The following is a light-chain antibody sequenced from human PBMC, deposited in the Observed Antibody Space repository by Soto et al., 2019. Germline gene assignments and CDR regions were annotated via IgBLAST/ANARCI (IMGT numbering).Light chain of an antibody. J-gene: IGKJ1*01. CDR2: GAS. Sequence: EIVLTQSPATLSLSPGERATLSCGASQSVRSNLAWYQQKPGQAPRLLIYGASTRATGIPARFSGSGSGTEFTLTISSLQSEDFAVYYCQQYNNWPQTFGQGTKGDIK. CDR3: QQYNNWPQT. V-gene: IGKV3-15*01. CDR1: QSVRSN.